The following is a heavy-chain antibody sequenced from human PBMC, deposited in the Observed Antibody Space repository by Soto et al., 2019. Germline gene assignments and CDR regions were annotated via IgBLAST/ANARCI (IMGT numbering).Heavy chain of an antibody. CDR3: ARGGEDSFDI. V-gene: IGHV1-18*04. Sequence: QVQLLQSGAEVKKPGASVKVSCKASGFTFTRYGFSWVLQAPGQGLEWMGWISAYNGHTKYAQKLQGRVTLTTDTSTSKVYVELRNLRSDDTAVYYCARGGEDSFDIWGQGTMLSVSS. J-gene: IGHJ3*02. CDR2: ISAYNGHT. CDR1: GFTFTRYG. D-gene: IGHD3-16*01.